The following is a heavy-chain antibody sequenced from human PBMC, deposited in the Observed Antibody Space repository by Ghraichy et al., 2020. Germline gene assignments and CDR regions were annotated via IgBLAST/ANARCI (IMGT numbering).Heavy chain of an antibody. Sequence: SETLSLTCAVSGVSISSGGFSWSWIRQPPGKGLEWIGYIYQRETSYYSPSLKSRVTISVDRSKNQFSLNLSSVTAADTAVYYCARSRVLVSSGSPMGFDYWGQGSLVSVSA. J-gene: IGHJ4*02. CDR1: GVSISSGGFS. CDR3: ARSRVLVSSGSPMGFDY. CDR2: IYQRETS. D-gene: IGHD3-22*01. V-gene: IGHV4-30-2*01.